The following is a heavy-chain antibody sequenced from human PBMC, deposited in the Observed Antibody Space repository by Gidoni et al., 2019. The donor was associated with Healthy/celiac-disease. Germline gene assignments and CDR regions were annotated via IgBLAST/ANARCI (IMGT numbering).Heavy chain of an antibody. CDR1: GGTFSSYA. V-gene: IGHV1-69*06. CDR2: IIPIFCTA. J-gene: IGHJ4*02. Sequence: QVQLVQSGAEVKKPGSSVKVSCKVSGGTFSSYAISWVRQAPGQGLEWMGGIIPIFCTANYAQKFQGRVTITADKSTSTAYMELSSLRSEDTAVYYCARDRDGYDNYFDYWGQGTLVTVSS. D-gene: IGHD5-12*01. CDR3: ARDRDGYDNYFDY.